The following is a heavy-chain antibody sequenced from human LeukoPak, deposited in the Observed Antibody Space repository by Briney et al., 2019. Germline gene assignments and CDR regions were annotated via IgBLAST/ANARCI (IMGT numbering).Heavy chain of an antibody. V-gene: IGHV1-69*06. CDR2: IIPIFGTA. J-gene: IGHJ5*02. CDR3: ASSPRRSYGSGSYGFLNWFDP. D-gene: IGHD3-10*01. CDR1: GGTFSSYA. Sequence: ASVKVSCKASGGTFSSYAISWVRQAPGQGLEWMGGIIPIFGTANYAQKFQGRVTITADKSTSTAYMELSSLRSEDTAVYYCASSPRRSYGSGSYGFLNWFDPWGQGTLVTVSS.